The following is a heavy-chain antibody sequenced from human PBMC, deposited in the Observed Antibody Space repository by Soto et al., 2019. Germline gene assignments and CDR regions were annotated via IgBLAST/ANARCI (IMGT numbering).Heavy chain of an antibody. CDR2: IYYSGST. CDR3: ARTRAVWFDP. V-gene: IGHV4-39*01. J-gene: IGHJ5*02. Sequence: QLQLQESGPGLVKPSETLSLTCTVSGGSISSSSYYWGCIRQPPGNGLEWIGSIYYSGSTYYNPSLKSRVTISVDTSKNQFSLKLSSVTAADTAVYYCARTRAVWFDPWGQGNLVTVSS. D-gene: IGHD6-19*01. CDR1: GGSISSSSYY.